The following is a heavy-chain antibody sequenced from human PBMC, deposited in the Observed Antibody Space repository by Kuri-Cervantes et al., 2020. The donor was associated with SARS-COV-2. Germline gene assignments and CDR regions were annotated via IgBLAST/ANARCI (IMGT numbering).Heavy chain of an antibody. CDR1: GYTFTGYY. V-gene: IGHV1-69*02. D-gene: IGHD2-21*02. Sequence: SVKVSCKASGYTFTGYYMHWVRQAPGQGLEWMGRIIPILGIANYAQKFQGRVTITADKSTSTAYMELSSLRSEDTAAYYCARHPLSYCGGDCSSPSWYFDLWGRGTLVTVSS. J-gene: IGHJ2*01. CDR2: IIPILGIA. CDR3: ARHPLSYCGGDCSSPSWYFDL.